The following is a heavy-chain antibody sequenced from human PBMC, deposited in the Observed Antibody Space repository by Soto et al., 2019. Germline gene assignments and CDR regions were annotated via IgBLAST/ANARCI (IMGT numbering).Heavy chain of an antibody. CDR3: ARTGYITTWHCRTWDY. V-gene: IGHV2-5*02. CDR2: IYWDDDK. D-gene: IGHD6-13*01. CDR1: GFSLSTSEVG. Sequence: QITLKESGPTLVKPTQTLTLTCTFSGFSLSTSEVGVGWIRQPPGKALEWLALIYWDDDKRYSPSLKSTLTISNDTSKNQVVLTMTNTDPVDTATYYCARTGYITTWHCRTWDYWGQGTLVTVSS. J-gene: IGHJ4*02.